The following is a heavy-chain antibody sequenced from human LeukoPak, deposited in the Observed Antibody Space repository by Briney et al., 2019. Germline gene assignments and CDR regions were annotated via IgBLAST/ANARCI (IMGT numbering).Heavy chain of an antibody. CDR2: INTNSGGT. CDR1: GYTFTGYY. CDR3: AREVGSGTTFDI. V-gene: IGHV1-2*02. J-gene: IGHJ3*02. Sequence: GAAGKVSCKASGYTFTGYYMHWVRQAPGQGLEWMGWINTNSGGTDYAQKYQGRVTMTRDTSISKAYMELSRLRSDDTAVYYCAREVGSGTTFDIWGQGTMVAVRS. D-gene: IGHD3-10*01.